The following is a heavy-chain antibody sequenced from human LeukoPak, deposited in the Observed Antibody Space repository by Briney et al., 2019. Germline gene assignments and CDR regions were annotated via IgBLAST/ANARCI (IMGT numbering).Heavy chain of an antibody. CDR1: GGSISSYY. CDR2: IYYSGST. J-gene: IGHJ4*02. Sequence: PSETLSLTCTVSGGSISSYYWSWIRQPPGKGLEWIGYIYYSGSTNYNPSLKSRVIISVDTSKNQFSLKLSSVTAADTAVYYCARGPTVVRTFDYWGQGTLVTVSS. CDR3: ARGPTVVRTFDY. V-gene: IGHV4-59*01. D-gene: IGHD4-23*01.